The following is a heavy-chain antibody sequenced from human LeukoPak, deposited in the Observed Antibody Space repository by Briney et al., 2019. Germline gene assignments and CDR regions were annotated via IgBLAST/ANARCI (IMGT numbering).Heavy chain of an antibody. CDR1: GGSVSSGSYY. D-gene: IGHD5-18*01. CDR3: ARDGAAMDVDAFDI. J-gene: IGHJ3*02. Sequence: SETLSLTCTVSGGSVSSGSYYWRWLRQPAGKGLEWIGRIYTSGSTNYNPSLKSRVTISVDTSKNQFSLKLSSVPAADTAVYYCARDGAAMDVDAFDIWGQGTMVTVSS. CDR2: IYTSGST. V-gene: IGHV4-61*02.